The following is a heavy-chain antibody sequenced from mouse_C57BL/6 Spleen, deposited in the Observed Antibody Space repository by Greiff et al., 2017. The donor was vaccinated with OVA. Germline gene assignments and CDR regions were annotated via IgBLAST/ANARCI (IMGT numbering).Heavy chain of an antibody. CDR1: GYTFTSYW. Sequence: HVQLQQSGAALVRPGSSVKLSCKASGYTFTSYWMHWVKQRPIQGLEWIGNIDPSDSETHYNQKFKDKATLTVDKSSSTAYMQLSSLTSEDSAVYYCARGELVPYYFDYWGQGTTLTVSS. CDR3: ARGELVPYYFDY. J-gene: IGHJ2*01. V-gene: IGHV1-52*01. CDR2: IDPSDSET. D-gene: IGHD4-1*01.